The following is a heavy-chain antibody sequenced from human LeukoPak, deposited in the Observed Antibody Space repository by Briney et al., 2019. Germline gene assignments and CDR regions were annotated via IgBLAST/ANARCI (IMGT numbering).Heavy chain of an antibody. V-gene: IGHV1-2*02. CDR1: GYTFTHNY. D-gene: IGHD3-22*01. CDR3: ARGWGCDYRGNNYFDP. Sequence: ASVTVSCKASGYTFTHNYIHWLRQAPGPGLEWMGWMDSNTGVTKYAQKYQGRVTMTRDTSIRTAYMELSRLGFDDTAVYFCARGWGCDYRGNNYFDPWGQGTPVTVSS. J-gene: IGHJ5*02. CDR2: MDSNTGVT.